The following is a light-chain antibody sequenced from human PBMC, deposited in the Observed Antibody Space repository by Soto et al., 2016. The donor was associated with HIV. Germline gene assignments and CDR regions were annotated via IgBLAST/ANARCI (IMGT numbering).Light chain of an antibody. V-gene: IGKV1-17*03. CDR3: LQHNSYPWT. CDR1: QDISNY. CDR2: GAS. Sequence: DIQMTQSPSAMSASVGDRVTITCRASQDISNYLAWFQQKPGKVPKRLIYGASSLQSGVPSRFSGRGSGTEFTLTISSLQPDDFATYYCLQHNSYPWTFGQGTKVEI. J-gene: IGKJ1*01.